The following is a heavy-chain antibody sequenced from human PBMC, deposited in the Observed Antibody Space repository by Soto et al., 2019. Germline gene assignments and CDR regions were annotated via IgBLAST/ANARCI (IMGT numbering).Heavy chain of an antibody. V-gene: IGHV3-73*02. Sequence: EVQLVESGGGLVQLGGSLKLSCAASGFIFSDSALHWVRQASGKGLEWVGRIRRKANNYATTYAASVEGRFAISRDDSKNTAYLQMNSLKTEDTAIYYCTRGIDVWSGYPRHYLDYWGQGTLVTVSS. D-gene: IGHD3-3*01. J-gene: IGHJ4*02. CDR3: TRGIDVWSGYPRHYLDY. CDR1: GFIFSDSA. CDR2: IRRKANNYAT.